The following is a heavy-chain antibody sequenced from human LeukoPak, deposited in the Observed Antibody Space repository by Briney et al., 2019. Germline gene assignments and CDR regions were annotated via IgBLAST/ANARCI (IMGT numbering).Heavy chain of an antibody. CDR1: GLTFSGSA. CDR3: TRPGSVDY. CDR2: IRSKANSYAT. Sequence: GGSLKLSCAASGLTFSGSAMHWVRQASGKGLEWVGRIRSKANSYATAYAASVKGRLTISRDDSKNTAYLQMNSLKTEDTAVYYCTRPGSVDYWGQGTLVTVSS. J-gene: IGHJ4*02. V-gene: IGHV3-73*01.